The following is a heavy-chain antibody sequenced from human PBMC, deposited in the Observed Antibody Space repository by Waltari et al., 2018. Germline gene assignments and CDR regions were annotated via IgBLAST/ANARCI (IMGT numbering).Heavy chain of an antibody. D-gene: IGHD3-22*01. CDR1: GFTFSSYS. CDR2: ISSSSSYI. V-gene: IGHV3-21*01. Sequence: EVQLVESGGGLVKPGGSLRLSCAASGFTFSSYSMNWVRQAPGKGLEWVSSISSSSSYIYYGESGKGRFTISRDNAKNSLDLQMNSLRAEDTAVYYCARALGYSYGFGYYDSSGYPDYWGQGTLVTVSS. CDR3: ARALGYSYGFGYYDSSGYPDY. J-gene: IGHJ4*02.